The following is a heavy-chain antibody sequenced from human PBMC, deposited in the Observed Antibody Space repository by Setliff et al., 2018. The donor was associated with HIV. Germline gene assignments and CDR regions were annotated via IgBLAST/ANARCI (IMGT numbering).Heavy chain of an antibody. CDR2: INPLLGTT. CDR1: EGTFSSYA. CDR3: ARETPNSGWYRKEGYYFDY. V-gene: IGHV1-69*13. J-gene: IGHJ4*02. Sequence: SVKVSCKTSEGTFSSYAISWVRQAPGQGLEWVGGINPLLGTTNFAKKFQGRVTMTADEFPFMVYMELSSLTSEDTALYYCARETPNSGWYRKEGYYFDYWGQGTLVTVSS. D-gene: IGHD6-19*01.